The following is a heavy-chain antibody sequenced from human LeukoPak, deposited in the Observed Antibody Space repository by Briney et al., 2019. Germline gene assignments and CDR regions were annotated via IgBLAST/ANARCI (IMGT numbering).Heavy chain of an antibody. CDR1: DVSIKNYY. CDR2: IYYSGST. V-gene: IGHV4-39*07. D-gene: IGHD3-16*01. J-gene: IGHJ4*02. CDR3: GTLRGQPQG. Sequence: SSETLSLTCTVSDVSIKNYYWGWIRQPPGKGLEWIGSIYYSGSTYYNPSLKSRVTISVDTSKNQFSLKLSSVTAADTAVYYCGTLRGQPQGWGQGTLVTVSS.